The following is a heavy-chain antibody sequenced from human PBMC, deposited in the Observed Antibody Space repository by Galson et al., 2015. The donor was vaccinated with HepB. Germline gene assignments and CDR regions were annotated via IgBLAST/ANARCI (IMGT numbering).Heavy chain of an antibody. CDR1: GGSINNYY. CDR3: ARQSDYGSLTGPDVFDI. J-gene: IGHJ3*02. D-gene: IGHD3-9*01. Sequence: ETLSLTCTVSGGSINNYYWSWIRQSPGKGLEWIGYIYYSGSTNYNPSLKRRVILSVDTSKNQFSLKLNSVTVADTAVYYFARQSDYGSLTGPDVFDIWGHGTVVTISS. V-gene: IGHV4-59*08. CDR2: IYYSGST.